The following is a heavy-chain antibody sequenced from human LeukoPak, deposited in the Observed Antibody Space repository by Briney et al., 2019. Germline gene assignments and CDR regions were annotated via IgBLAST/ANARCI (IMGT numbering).Heavy chain of an antibody. CDR3: ARGSGYYSYDAFDI. D-gene: IGHD3-22*01. J-gene: IGHJ3*02. V-gene: IGHV3-30*04. CDR1: GFTFSNYA. Sequence: GGSLRLSCAASGFTFSNYAMHWVRQAPGKGLEWVAVISYDGSKKYYADSVKGRFTISRDISKNTLYLQMNSLRAEDTAVYYCARGSGYYSYDAFDIWGQGTMVTVSP. CDR2: ISYDGSKK.